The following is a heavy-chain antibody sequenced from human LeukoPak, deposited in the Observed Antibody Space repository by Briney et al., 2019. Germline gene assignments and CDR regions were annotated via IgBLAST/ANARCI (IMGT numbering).Heavy chain of an antibody. V-gene: IGHV3-23*01. D-gene: IGHD3-22*01. J-gene: IGHJ4*02. CDR3: ARESNYYDSSYGY. CDR2: ISGSGGST. CDR1: GFTFNSYA. Sequence: PGGSLRLSCTASGFTFNSYAMNWVRQAPGKGLEWVSTISGSGGSTYYADSVKGRFTISRDNAKNTLYLQMNSLRAEDTAVYYCARESNYYDSSYGYWGQGTLVTVSS.